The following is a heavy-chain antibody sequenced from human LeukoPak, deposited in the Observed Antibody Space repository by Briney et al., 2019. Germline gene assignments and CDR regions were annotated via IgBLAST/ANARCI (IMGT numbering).Heavy chain of an antibody. D-gene: IGHD3-3*01. CDR3: ARLREIPVFGVVTKSTSYFDY. J-gene: IGHJ4*02. CDR2: IKQGRSEK. Sequence: GGSLRLSCAASGFMFNNFAMSWVRQAPGKGLELVANIKQGRSEKYYVDSVKGRFTISRDNAKNSLYLQMNSLRAEDTAVYYCARLREIPVFGVVTKSTSYFDYWGQGTLVTVSS. CDR1: GFMFNNFA. V-gene: IGHV3-7*01.